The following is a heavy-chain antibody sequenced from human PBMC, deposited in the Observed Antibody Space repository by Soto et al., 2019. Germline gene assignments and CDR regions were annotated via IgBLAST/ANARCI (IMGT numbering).Heavy chain of an antibody. J-gene: IGHJ4*02. D-gene: IGHD3-22*01. CDR2: IIPIFGTA. CDR1: GGTFSSYA. V-gene: IGHV1-69*13. CDR3: ASYYYDSSGYQGDFDY. Sequence: SVKVSCKGSGGTFSSYAISWVRQAPGQGREWMGGIIPIFGTANYAQKFQGRVTITADESTSTAYMELSSLRSEDTAVYYCASYYYDSSGYQGDFDYWGQGTLVTVSS.